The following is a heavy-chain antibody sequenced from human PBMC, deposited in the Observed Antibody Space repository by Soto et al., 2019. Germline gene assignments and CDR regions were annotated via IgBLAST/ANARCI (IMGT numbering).Heavy chain of an antibody. CDR2: IYPGDSDT. V-gene: IGHV5-51*01. Sequence: PGEALKISCKGSGDSMTSYWIDWVRQMPGKGLEWMGIIYPGDSDTRYSPSFQGQVTISADKSISTAYLQWSSLKASDTAMYYCARTESGYXXXFADVWGQGNTVTVSS. D-gene: IGHD5-18*01. CDR3: ARTESGYXXXFADV. CDR1: GDSMTSYW. J-gene: IGHJ6*02.